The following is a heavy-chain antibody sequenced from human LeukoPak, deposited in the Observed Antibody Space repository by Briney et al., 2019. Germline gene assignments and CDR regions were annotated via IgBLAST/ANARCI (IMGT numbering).Heavy chain of an antibody. Sequence: GGSLRLSCAASGFTFSSYSMNWVRQAPGKGLEWVSSISSSSSYIYYADSVKGRFTISRDNAKNSLYLQMNSLRAEDTAVYYCASAVPAAASFDYWGQGTLVTVSS. CDR1: GFTFSSYS. D-gene: IGHD2-2*01. V-gene: IGHV3-21*01. J-gene: IGHJ4*02. CDR3: ASAVPAAASFDY. CDR2: ISSSSSYI.